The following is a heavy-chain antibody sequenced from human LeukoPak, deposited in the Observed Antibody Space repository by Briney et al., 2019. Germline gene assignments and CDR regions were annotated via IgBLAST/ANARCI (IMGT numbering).Heavy chain of an antibody. J-gene: IGHJ4*02. CDR2: IDTAGNA. CDR1: EFTFSSYD. D-gene: IGHD6-13*01. V-gene: IGHV3-13*01. Sequence: EGSLRLSCAASEFTFSSYDMHWVRQATGKGLEWVSTIDTAGNAWYPDSVKGRFTISRENAKNSLNLQMNSLRVGDTAVYYCARAKMPGIQTAGRVNYFDFWGQGTLVTVSA. CDR3: ARAKMPGIQTAGRVNYFDF.